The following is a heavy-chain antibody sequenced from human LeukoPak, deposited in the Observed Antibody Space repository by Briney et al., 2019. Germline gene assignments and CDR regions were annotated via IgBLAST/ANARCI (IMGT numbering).Heavy chain of an antibody. CDR3: AKEGAWGNWYFDL. CDR2: ISGSGGST. J-gene: IGHJ2*01. D-gene: IGHD3-16*01. CDR1: GFTFSSYA. Sequence: PGGSLRLSCAASGFTFSSYAMSWVRQAPGRGLGWVSAISGSGGSTYYADSVKGRFTLSRDNSKNTLYLEMNSLRDEDTAVYYCAKEGAWGNWYFDLWGRGTLVTVSS. V-gene: IGHV3-23*01.